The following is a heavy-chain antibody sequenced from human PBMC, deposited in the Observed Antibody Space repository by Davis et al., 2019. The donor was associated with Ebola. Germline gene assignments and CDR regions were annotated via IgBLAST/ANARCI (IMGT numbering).Heavy chain of an antibody. J-gene: IGHJ4*02. Sequence: SETLSLTCTVSGGSISSYYWSWIRQPPGKGLEWIGYIYYSGYTYYNPSLKSRVTISVDTSKNHFSLNLRSVTAADTAIYYCAADYGDYFLDSWGQGTLVTVSS. V-gene: IGHV4-59*04. CDR3: AADYGDYFLDS. D-gene: IGHD4-17*01. CDR1: GGSISSYY. CDR2: IYYSGYT.